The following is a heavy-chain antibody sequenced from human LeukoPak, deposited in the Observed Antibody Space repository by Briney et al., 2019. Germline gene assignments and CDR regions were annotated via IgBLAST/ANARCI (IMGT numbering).Heavy chain of an antibody. J-gene: IGHJ4*02. CDR1: GFTFSSYA. D-gene: IGHD6-19*01. V-gene: IGHV3-23*01. Sequence: GGSLRLSCAASGFTFSSYAMSWVRQAPGKGLEWVSAISGSGGSTYYADSVKGRFTISRDNSKNTLYLQMDSLRAEDTAVYYCAKGPSSGWYFIDYWGQGTLVTVSS. CDR2: ISGSGGST. CDR3: AKGPSSGWYFIDY.